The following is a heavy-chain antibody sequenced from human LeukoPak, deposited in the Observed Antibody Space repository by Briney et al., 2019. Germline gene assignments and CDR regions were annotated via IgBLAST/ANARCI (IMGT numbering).Heavy chain of an antibody. V-gene: IGHV3-7*01. Sequence: GGSLRLSCAASGFTFSSYWMSWVRQAPGKGLEWVANIKPDGSDKYYVDSVKGRFTISRDNATNSLYLQMNSLRAEDTAVYYCARGHWGLDYWGQGALVTVSS. CDR3: ARGHWGLDY. J-gene: IGHJ4*02. D-gene: IGHD7-27*01. CDR2: IKPDGSDK. CDR1: GFTFSSYW.